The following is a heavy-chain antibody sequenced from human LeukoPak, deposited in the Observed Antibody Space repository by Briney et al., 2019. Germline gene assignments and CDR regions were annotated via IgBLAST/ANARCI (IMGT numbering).Heavy chain of an antibody. Sequence: PGGSLRLSCAASGFTFSSYGMHWVRQAPGKGLEWVAVIWYDGSNKYYADSVKGRFTISRDNSKNTVFLHMNSLRAEDTAMYYCARGDDSGYYDYFDYWGQGALVTVSS. D-gene: IGHD3-22*01. V-gene: IGHV3-33*01. CDR2: IWYDGSNK. J-gene: IGHJ4*02. CDR3: ARGDDSGYYDYFDY. CDR1: GFTFSSYG.